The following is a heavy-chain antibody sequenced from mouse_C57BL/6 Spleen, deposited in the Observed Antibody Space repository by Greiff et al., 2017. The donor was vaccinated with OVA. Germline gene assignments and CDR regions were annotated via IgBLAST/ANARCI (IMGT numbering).Heavy chain of an antibody. CDR3: ARRGVTTRVYYAMDY. CDR2: IWSGGST. CDR1: GFSLTSYG. Sequence: QVQLKESGPGLVQPSQSLSITCTVSGFSLTSYGVHWVRQSPGKGLEWLGVIWSGGSTDYNAAFISRLSISKDNSKSQVFFKMNSLQADDTAIYYCARRGVTTRVYYAMDYWGQGTSVTVSS. J-gene: IGHJ4*01. V-gene: IGHV2-2*01. D-gene: IGHD2-5*01.